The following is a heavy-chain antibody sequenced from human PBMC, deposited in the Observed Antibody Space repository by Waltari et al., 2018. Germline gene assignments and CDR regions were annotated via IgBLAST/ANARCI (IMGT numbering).Heavy chain of an antibody. V-gene: IGHV4-39*01. D-gene: IGHD6-19*01. Sequence: QLQLQESGPGLVTPSETLSLTCTVSGDSISGSNYYWGWIRPPPGQGLEWIGSISYSGATYCNPSLKGRVTMSVYTAKDQFSLNLSSVTAADTAVFYCVRPGSSVGWYYFDYWGQGTLVTVSS. CDR3: VRPGSSVGWYYFDY. J-gene: IGHJ4*02. CDR1: GDSISGSNYY. CDR2: ISYSGAT.